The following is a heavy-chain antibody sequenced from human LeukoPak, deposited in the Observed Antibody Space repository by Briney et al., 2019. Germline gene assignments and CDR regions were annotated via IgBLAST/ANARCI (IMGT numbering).Heavy chain of an antibody. Sequence: GGSLRLSCAASGFTFSSYSMNWVRQAPGKGLEWVSVIYSGGSTYYADSVKGRFTISRDNSKNTLYLQMNSLRAEDTAVYYCAKVWNYYGSGSIDYWGQGTLVTVSS. CDR1: GFTFSSYS. CDR3: AKVWNYYGSGSIDY. V-gene: IGHV3-53*01. J-gene: IGHJ4*02. CDR2: IYSGGST. D-gene: IGHD3-10*01.